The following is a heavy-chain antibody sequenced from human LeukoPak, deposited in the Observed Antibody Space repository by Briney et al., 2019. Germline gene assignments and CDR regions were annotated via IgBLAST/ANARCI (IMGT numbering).Heavy chain of an antibody. D-gene: IGHD7-27*01. V-gene: IGHV1-69*06. CDR2: IIPIFGTA. CDR3: ARILGPDWFDL. Sequence: SVKVSRKASGGTFSSYVISWVRQAPGQGGEWMGGIIPIFGTANYAQKFQGRVTITADKSTSTAYMELSSLRSEDTAVYYCARILGPDWFDLWGQGTLVTVSS. J-gene: IGHJ5*02. CDR1: GGTFSSYV.